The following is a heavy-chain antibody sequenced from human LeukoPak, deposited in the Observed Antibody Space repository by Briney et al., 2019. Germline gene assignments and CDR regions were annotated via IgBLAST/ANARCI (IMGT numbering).Heavy chain of an antibody. Sequence: GESLKISCKGSGYSFTNYWIGWVRQMPGKGLEWMGIIHPGDSDTRYSPSFQGQVTISADKSISTAYLQWNSLKASDTAMYYCARDDDSSGYYNYAFDIWGQGTMVTVSS. CDR2: IHPGDSDT. J-gene: IGHJ3*02. CDR3: ARDDDSSGYYNYAFDI. V-gene: IGHV5-51*01. D-gene: IGHD3-22*01. CDR1: GYSFTNYW.